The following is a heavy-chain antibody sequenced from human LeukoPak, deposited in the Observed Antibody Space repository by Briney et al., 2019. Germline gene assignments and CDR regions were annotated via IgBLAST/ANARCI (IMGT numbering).Heavy chain of an antibody. CDR1: GCTFSYRF. Sequence: PGGPLRLSCATSGCTFSYRFIEWVRQPPPKGLEWVARTRTKAKDYTTEYAASVKGRFTVSKDESQHSLYLQMNSLKTEDTAVYYCARGPTVTFNYHYGMDVWGQGTTVTVSS. CDR2: TRTKAKDYTT. CDR3: ARGPTVTFNYHYGMDV. D-gene: IGHD4-17*01. V-gene: IGHV3-72*01. J-gene: IGHJ6*02.